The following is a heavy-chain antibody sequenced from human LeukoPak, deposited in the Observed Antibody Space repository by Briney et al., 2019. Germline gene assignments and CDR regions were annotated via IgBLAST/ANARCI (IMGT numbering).Heavy chain of an antibody. CDR3: AKDRQWLVLGPFDY. Sequence: QPGGSLRLSCAASGFTFSSYAMSWVRQAPGQGLEWVSAISGSGGSTYYADSVKGRFTISRDNSKNTLYLQMNSLRAEDTAVYYCAKDRQWLVLGPFDYWGQGTLVTVSS. CDR1: GFTFSSYA. D-gene: IGHD6-19*01. J-gene: IGHJ4*02. CDR2: ISGSGGST. V-gene: IGHV3-23*01.